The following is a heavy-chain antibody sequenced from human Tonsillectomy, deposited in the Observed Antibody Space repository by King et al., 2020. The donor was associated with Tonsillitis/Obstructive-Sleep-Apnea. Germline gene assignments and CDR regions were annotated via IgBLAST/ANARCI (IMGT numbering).Heavy chain of an antibody. Sequence: VQLQQWGAGLLKPSETLSLTCAVYGGSFSGYYWSWIRQPPGKGLEWSGEINHSGSTNYNPSLKSRVTISVDTSKNQFALKLRSVTAADTAVYYCARGDIVVVPAAMVYYYYMDVWGKGTTVTVSS. CDR2: INHSGST. V-gene: IGHV4-34*01. D-gene: IGHD2-2*01. CDR3: ARGDIVVVPAAMVYYYYMDV. CDR1: GGSFSGYY. J-gene: IGHJ6*03.